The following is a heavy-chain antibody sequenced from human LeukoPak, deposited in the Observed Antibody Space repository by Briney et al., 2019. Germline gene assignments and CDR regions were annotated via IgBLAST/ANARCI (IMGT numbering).Heavy chain of an antibody. CDR2: INWNGGST. V-gene: IGHV3-20*04. J-gene: IGHJ5*02. CDR3: ASSYSYGFYSGWFDP. CDR1: GFTFDDYG. D-gene: IGHD5-18*01. Sequence: GGSLRLSCAASGFTFDDYGMSWVRQAPGKGLEWVSGINWNGGSTGYADSVKGRFTISRDNAKNSLYLQMNSLRAEDTALYYCASSYSYGFYSGWFDPWGQGTLVTVSS.